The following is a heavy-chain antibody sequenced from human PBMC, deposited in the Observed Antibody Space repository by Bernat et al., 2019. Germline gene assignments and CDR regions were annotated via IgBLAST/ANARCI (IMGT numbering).Heavy chain of an antibody. V-gene: IGHV3-48*03. J-gene: IGHJ4*02. Sequence: EVQLVESGGGLVQPGGSLRLSCAASGFIFSSYEMNWVRQAPGKGLEWVSYIESSGQISYYADSVKGRFTISRDNAKNSLYLQMNSLRAEDTALYYCASDLRGGYSGYDFDYWGLGTLVTVSS. CDR3: ASDLRGGYSGYDFDY. CDR2: IESSGQIS. D-gene: IGHD5-12*01. CDR1: GFIFSSYE.